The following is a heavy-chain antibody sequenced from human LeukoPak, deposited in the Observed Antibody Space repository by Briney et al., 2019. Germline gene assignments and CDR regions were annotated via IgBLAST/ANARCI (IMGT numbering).Heavy chain of an antibody. V-gene: IGHV3-9*01. J-gene: IGHJ5*02. Sequence: PGGSLRLSCAASGFTFDDYAMHWVRQAPGKGLEWVPGISWNSGSIGYADSVKGRFTISRDNAKNSLYLQMNSLRAEDTALYYCAKDYPPRFDPWGQGTLVTVSS. CDR2: ISWNSGSI. CDR3: AKDYPPRFDP. CDR1: GFTFDDYA.